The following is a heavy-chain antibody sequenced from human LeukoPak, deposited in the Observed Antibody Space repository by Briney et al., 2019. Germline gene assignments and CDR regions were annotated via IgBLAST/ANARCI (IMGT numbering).Heavy chain of an antibody. V-gene: IGHV4-59*08. CDR3: ARSVYDFWSGYYGRFWFDP. CDR1: GGSISSYY. J-gene: IGHJ5*02. CDR2: IYYSGST. D-gene: IGHD3-3*01. Sequence: SETLSLTCTVSGGSISSYYWSLIRQPPGKGLEWIGYIYYSGSTNYNPSLKSRVTISVDTSKNQFSLKLSSVTAADTAVYYCARSVYDFWSGYYGRFWFDPWGQGTLVTVSS.